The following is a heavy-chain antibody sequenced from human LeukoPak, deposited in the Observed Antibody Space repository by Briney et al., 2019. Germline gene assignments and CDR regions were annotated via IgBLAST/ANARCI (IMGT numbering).Heavy chain of an antibody. Sequence: GESLKISCKGSGYSFTSYYIAWVRQMPGKGLEWMGIIYPGDSDTRYSPSFQGQVTISVDKSVSAAYLQWSSLKASDTAMYYCASPPTRECSSISCPLSYWGQGTLVTVSS. CDR2: IYPGDSDT. J-gene: IGHJ4*02. CDR3: ASPPTRECSSISCPLSY. CDR1: GYSFTSYY. D-gene: IGHD2-2*01. V-gene: IGHV5-51*01.